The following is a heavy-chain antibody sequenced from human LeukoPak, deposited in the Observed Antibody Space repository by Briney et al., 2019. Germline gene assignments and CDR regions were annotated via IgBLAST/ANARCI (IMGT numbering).Heavy chain of an antibody. V-gene: IGHV3-74*01. CDR1: GFTFSSYW. D-gene: IGHD1-14*01. Sequence: GGSLRLSCAASGFTFSSYWMHWVRQAPGKGLVWVSRINTDGSATTYADSVKGRFTISRDNAKNMLYLQMNSLRAEDTAVYYCARGNRPVFDYWGQGTLVTVSS. J-gene: IGHJ4*02. CDR3: ARGNRPVFDY. CDR2: INTDGSAT.